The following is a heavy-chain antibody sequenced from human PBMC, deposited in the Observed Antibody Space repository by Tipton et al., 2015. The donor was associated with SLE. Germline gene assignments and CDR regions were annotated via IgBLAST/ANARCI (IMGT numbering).Heavy chain of an antibody. CDR3: ARDHVGDYCAGDCYPSGLLDS. V-gene: IGHV4-59*11. CDR2: IYYSGST. CDR1: GGSIESHY. D-gene: IGHD2-21*01. J-gene: IGHJ4*02. Sequence: TLSLTCSVSGGSIESHYWTWIRQPPGKGLEWIGYIYYSGSTKYNPSLKSRVTISLDTSKNQFSLKLSSVTAADTAVYYCARDHVGDYCAGDCYPSGLLDSWGQGTLVTVSS.